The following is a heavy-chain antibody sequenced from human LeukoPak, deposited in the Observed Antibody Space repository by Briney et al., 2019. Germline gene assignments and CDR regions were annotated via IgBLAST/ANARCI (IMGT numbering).Heavy chain of an antibody. CDR2: IYPGDSDT. D-gene: IGHD3-9*01. CDR3: ARRWYGILTGYLFDY. J-gene: IGHJ4*02. Sequence: GESLKISCKGSGYSFTSYWIGWVRQMPGKGLEWMGIIYPGDSDTRYSPSFQGQVTISADKSISTAYLQWSSLKASDTAMYYCARRWYGILTGYLFDYWGQGTLVTVSS. V-gene: IGHV5-51*01. CDR1: GYSFTSYW.